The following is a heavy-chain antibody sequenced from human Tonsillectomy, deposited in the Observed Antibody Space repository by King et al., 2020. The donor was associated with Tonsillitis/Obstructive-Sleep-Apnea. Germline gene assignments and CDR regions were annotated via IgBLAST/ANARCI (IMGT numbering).Heavy chain of an antibody. V-gene: IGHV2-5*02. CDR2: IYLVDDK. CDR3: AHRVGYETPFDY. D-gene: IGHD5-12*01. J-gene: IGHJ4*02. Sequence: TLKESGPTLVKPPQTLTLTCTFSGFSISTSGVGVGWIRQPPGKALEWLALIYLVDDKRYSPSLKSRLTITKDTSKNQVVLTMTNMAPVDTATYYCAHRVGYETPFDYWAQGTLVTVSS. CDR1: GFSISTSGVG.